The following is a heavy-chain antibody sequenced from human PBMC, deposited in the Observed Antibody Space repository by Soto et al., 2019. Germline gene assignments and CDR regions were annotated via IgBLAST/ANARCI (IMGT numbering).Heavy chain of an antibody. D-gene: IGHD3-3*01. Sequence: SETLSLTCTASGGSFKSCSYSWSRIRQPPGKGLEWIGYVYHTGRTSYNPSLKSRVSISMDTSKNQFSLNLDSVTASDTAVYFCARDFAYFDSWGQGTLVTVSS. V-gene: IGHV4-61*01. CDR3: ARDFAYFDS. CDR2: VYHTGRT. CDR1: GGSFKSCSYS. J-gene: IGHJ4*02.